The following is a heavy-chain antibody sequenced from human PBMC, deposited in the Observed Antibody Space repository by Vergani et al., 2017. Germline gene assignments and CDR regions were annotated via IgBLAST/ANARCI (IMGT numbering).Heavy chain of an antibody. V-gene: IGHV3-23*01. J-gene: IGHJ6*03. D-gene: IGHD1-20*01. CDR1: GFTFSSYA. Sequence: EVQLLESGGGLVQPGGSLRLSCAASGFTFSSYAMSWVRQAPGKGLEWVSAISGSGGSTYYADSVKGRFTISSDTSKNTLYLQMNSLRAEDTAVYYCASTTRYNWNYGFMDVWGKGTTVTVSS. CDR3: ASTTRYNWNYGFMDV. CDR2: ISGSGGST.